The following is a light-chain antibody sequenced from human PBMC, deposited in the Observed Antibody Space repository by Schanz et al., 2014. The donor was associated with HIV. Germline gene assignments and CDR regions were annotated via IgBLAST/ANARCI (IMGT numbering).Light chain of an antibody. CDR3: QQYGSSPLLT. CDR2: GTF. J-gene: IGKJ4*01. CDR1: QSVNNY. Sequence: EIVLTQSPATLSLSPGERATLSCRASQSVNNYLAWYQQRAGQAPRLLIYGTFSRATGIPDRFSGSGSGTDFTLTISRLEPEDFAVYYCQQYGSSPLLTFGGGTKVEIK. V-gene: IGKV3-20*01.